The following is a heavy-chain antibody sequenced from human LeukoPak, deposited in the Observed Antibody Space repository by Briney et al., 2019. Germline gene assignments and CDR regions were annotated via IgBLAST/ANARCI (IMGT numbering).Heavy chain of an antibody. CDR1: GGSMSSVTYY. J-gene: IGHJ3*01. CDR2: IYTSGST. CDR3: ARHYSSSLADAFDV. V-gene: IGHV4-61*09. Sequence: SETLPLTCTVSGGSMSSVTYYWSWIRQPAGKGLEWIGHIYTSGSTNYNPSLKSRVTISVDTSKNQFFLNLSPVTAADTAVYYCARHYSSSLADAFDVWGQGTMVTVSS. D-gene: IGHD6-6*01.